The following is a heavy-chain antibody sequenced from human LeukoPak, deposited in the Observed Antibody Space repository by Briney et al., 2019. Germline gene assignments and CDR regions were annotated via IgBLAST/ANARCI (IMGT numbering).Heavy chain of an antibody. Sequence: SETLSLTCTVSGGSISTYYWNWIRQPPGKGLEWIGEIYHSGSTNYNPSLKSRVTISVDKSKNQFSLKLSSVTAADTAVYYCARKRSSGGGPFDYWGQGTLVTVSS. CDR2: IYHSGST. CDR1: GGSISTYY. J-gene: IGHJ4*02. CDR3: ARKRSSGGGPFDY. D-gene: IGHD2-15*01. V-gene: IGHV4-59*12.